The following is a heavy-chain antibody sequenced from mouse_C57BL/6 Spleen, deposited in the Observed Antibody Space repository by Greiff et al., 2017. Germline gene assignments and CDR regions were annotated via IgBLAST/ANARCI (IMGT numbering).Heavy chain of an antibody. CDR2: ISGGGGNT. V-gene: IGHV5-9*04. D-gene: IGHD1-1*01. J-gene: IGHJ2*01. CDR3: ARTCGSSYGGFAY. Sequence: EVQLLQSGGGLVKPGGSLKLSCAASGYTFSSYSMSWVRQTPGKRLEWVATISGGGGNTYYPDTVKGRFPLSRDNAKITLYLPLSSRRSEDTAVYYCARTCGSSYGGFAYWGQGTTLTVSS. CDR1: GYTFSSYS.